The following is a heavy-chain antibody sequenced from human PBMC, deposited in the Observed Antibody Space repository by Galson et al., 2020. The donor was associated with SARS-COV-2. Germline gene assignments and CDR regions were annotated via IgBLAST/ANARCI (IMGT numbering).Heavy chain of an antibody. Sequence: GESLKISCKGSGYSFTSYWISWVRQMPGKGLEWMGRIDPSDSYTNYSPSFQGHVTISADKSISTAYLQWSSLKASDTAMYYCATHNGDFWSGYYLLSEQNYFDYWGQGTLVTVSS. CDR3: ATHNGDFWSGYYLLSEQNYFDY. V-gene: IGHV5-10-1*01. D-gene: IGHD3-3*01. CDR2: IDPSDSYT. CDR1: GYSFTSYW. J-gene: IGHJ4*02.